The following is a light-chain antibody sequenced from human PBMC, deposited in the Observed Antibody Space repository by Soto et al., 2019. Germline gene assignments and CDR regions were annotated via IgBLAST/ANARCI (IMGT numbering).Light chain of an antibody. CDR3: SSYTSSILYV. V-gene: IGLV2-14*01. CDR2: EVS. CDR1: SSDIGGHDY. J-gene: IGLJ1*01. Sequence: QSALTQPASVSGSPGQSITISCTGTSSDIGGHDYVFWYQQYPGKAPKLMIYEVSNRPSGVSNRFSGSKSGNTASLTISGLQAEDEADYYCSSYTSSILYVFGTGTKLTVL.